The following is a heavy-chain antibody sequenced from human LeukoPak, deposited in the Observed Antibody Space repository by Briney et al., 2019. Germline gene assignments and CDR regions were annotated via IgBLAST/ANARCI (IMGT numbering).Heavy chain of an antibody. Sequence: PGGSLRLSCAASGFTVSSNYMSWIRQPPGKGLEWIGEINHSGSTNYNPSLKSRVTISVDTSKNQFSLKLSSVTAADTAVYYCASNDERYQLLWSLCYWGQGTLVTVSS. CDR1: GFTVSSNY. CDR3: ASNDERYQLLWSLCY. J-gene: IGHJ4*02. CDR2: INHSGST. V-gene: IGHV4-34*01. D-gene: IGHD2-2*01.